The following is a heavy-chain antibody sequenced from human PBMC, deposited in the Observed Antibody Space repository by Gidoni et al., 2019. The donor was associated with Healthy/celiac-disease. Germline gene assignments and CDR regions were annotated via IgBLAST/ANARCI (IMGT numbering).Heavy chain of an antibody. Sequence: QVQLVESGGGVVQPGRSLRLSCAASGFTFSSYGMHWVRQAPGKGVEWVAVISYDGSKKKYADSVKGRFTISRDNSKNTLYLQMNSLRAEDTAVYYCAKDEGDTAMVLDYWGQGTLVTVSS. CDR3: AKDEGDTAMVLDY. J-gene: IGHJ4*02. CDR2: ISYDGSKK. CDR1: GFTFSSYG. D-gene: IGHD5-18*01. V-gene: IGHV3-30*18.